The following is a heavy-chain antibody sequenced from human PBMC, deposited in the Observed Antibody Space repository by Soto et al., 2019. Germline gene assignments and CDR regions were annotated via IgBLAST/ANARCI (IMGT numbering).Heavy chain of an antibody. CDR1: GDTFSRYA. Sequence: QVQLVQSGAEVKKPGSSVKVSCKASGDTFSRYAISWVRQAPGQGLEWMGGIIPTFGTPNYAQKFQGRVTIIADESTSTVYMVGSSLTSEVTAMYYCARVAYGDYGVAFWGQGTTVTVSS. CDR2: IIPTFGTP. D-gene: IGHD3-10*01. CDR3: ARVAYGDYGVAF. V-gene: IGHV1-69*01. J-gene: IGHJ6*02.